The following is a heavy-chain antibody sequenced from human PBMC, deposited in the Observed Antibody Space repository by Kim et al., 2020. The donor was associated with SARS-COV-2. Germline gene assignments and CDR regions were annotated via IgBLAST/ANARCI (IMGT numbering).Heavy chain of an antibody. V-gene: IGHV3-7*03. J-gene: IGHJ5*02. D-gene: IGHD6-19*01. Sequence: VDSVKGRFTISRDNAKNSLYLQMNSLRAEDTAVYYCARQLASGWYHWFDPWGQGTLVTVSS. CDR3: ARQLASGWYHWFDP.